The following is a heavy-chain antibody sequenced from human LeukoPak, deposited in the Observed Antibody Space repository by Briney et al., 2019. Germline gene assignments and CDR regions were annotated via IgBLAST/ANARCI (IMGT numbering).Heavy chain of an antibody. CDR2: VTSSGVNT. CDR3: TKMAVPGNYYFDH. V-gene: IGHV3-23*01. D-gene: IGHD6-13*01. J-gene: IGHJ4*02. CDR1: GFTFTTYV. Sequence: GGSLRLSCAASGFTFTTYVMTWVRQAPGKGLQWVSAVTSSGVNTYYADSVKGRFTVSRDNSKNTLYLQMNSLRAEDTAVYYCTKMAVPGNYYFDHWGQGTVVTVSS.